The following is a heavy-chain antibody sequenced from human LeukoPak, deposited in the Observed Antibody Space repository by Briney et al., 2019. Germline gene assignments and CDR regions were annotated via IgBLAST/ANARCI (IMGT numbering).Heavy chain of an antibody. CDR1: GFTFSRNS. CDR2: ISTSSSYI. Sequence: GGSLRLSCAASGFTFSRNSMNWVRQAPGKGLEWVSSISTSSSYIDYADSVKGRFTISRDNAKNSLYLQMNSLRADDTAVYYCALGSSGYFDYWGQGTLVTVSS. CDR3: ALGSSGYFDY. J-gene: IGHJ4*02. D-gene: IGHD3-22*01. V-gene: IGHV3-21*01.